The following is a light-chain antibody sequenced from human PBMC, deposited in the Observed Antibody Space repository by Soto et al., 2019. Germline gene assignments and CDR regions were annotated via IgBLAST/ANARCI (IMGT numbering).Light chain of an antibody. CDR1: RGISSY. CDR3: QQLNSYPQT. J-gene: IGKJ5*01. Sequence: IQLTQSPSSLSASVGDRVTITCQASRGISSYLAWYQQKPGKPPKLLVYSAYTLQSGVQSRFSGSGSGPDFTLTIRSLQPEDSATYFCQQLNSYPQTFGQGTRLEIK. CDR2: SAY. V-gene: IGKV1-9*01.